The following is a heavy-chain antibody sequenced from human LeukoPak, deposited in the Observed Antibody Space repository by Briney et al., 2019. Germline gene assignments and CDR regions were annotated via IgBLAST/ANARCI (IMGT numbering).Heavy chain of an antibody. D-gene: IGHD3-22*01. J-gene: IGHJ5*02. V-gene: IGHV1-2*02. CDR2: INPNSGGT. CDR1: GYTFTGYY. CDR3: ARAGTYYYDSSGYYRKNNWFDP. Sequence: GASVTVSCKASGYTFTGYYMHWVRQAPGQGLEWMGWINPNSGGTNYAQRFQGRVTMTRDTSISTAYMELSRLRSDDTAVYYCARAGTYYYDSSGYYRKNNWFDPWGQGTLVTVSS.